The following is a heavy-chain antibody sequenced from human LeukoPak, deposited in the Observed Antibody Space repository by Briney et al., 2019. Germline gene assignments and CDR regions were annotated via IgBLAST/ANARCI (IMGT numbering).Heavy chain of an antibody. CDR3: ARARHCGGACYDY. J-gene: IGHJ4*02. CDR2: IYGSGNT. V-gene: IGHV3-66*01. D-gene: IGHD2-21*02. Sequence: GGSLRLSCAVSGFTVHNNYISWVRQAPGKGLEWVSVIYGSGNTYYADSVKGRFTISRDNSRNTLYLQMNSLRAEDAAVYYCARARHCGGACYDYWGQGTLVTVSS. CDR1: GFTVHNNY.